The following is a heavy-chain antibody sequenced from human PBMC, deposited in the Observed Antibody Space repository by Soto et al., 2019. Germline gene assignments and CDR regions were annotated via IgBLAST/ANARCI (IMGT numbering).Heavy chain of an antibody. CDR3: ARRAPYDFWSGYYQGYFDY. D-gene: IGHD3-3*01. J-gene: IGHJ4*02. V-gene: IGHV4-39*01. CDR2: ISYSGST. Sequence: QLQLQESGPGLVKPSETLSLTCTVSGDSISSNNYYWGWIRQSPGKGLEWIGSISYSGSTYYNPSLKSLVTISVDTSKNQFALKLSSVTAADTAVYYCARRAPYDFWSGYYQGYFDYWGQGTLVTVSS. CDR1: GDSISSNNYY.